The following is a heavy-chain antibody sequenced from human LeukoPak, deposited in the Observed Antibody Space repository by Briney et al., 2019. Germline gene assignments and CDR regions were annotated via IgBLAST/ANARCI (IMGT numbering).Heavy chain of an antibody. V-gene: IGHV3-11*04. D-gene: IGHD6-13*01. CDR1: GFTFSDYY. J-gene: IGHJ6*03. Sequence: GGSLRLSCAASGFTFSDYYMSWIRQAPGRGLEWLSYISSSGTTIYYADSVKGRFTIARDNAKNSLYLQMNSLRAEDTAVYYCARPQYSSSWYSPVYYYYMDVWGKGTTVTISS. CDR2: ISSSGTTI. CDR3: ARPQYSSSWYSPVYYYYMDV.